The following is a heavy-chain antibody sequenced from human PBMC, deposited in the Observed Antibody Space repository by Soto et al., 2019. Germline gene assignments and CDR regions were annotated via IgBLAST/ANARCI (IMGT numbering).Heavy chain of an antibody. D-gene: IGHD3-10*01. Sequence: GASVKVSCKASGGTFSSYAISWVRQAPGQGLEWMGGIIPIFGTANYAQKFQGRVTITAAESTSTAYMELSSLRSEDTAVYYCARGRITMVRGAQGQGYYGMDVWGQGTTVTVS. CDR2: IIPIFGTA. CDR3: ARGRITMVRGAQGQGYYGMDV. J-gene: IGHJ6*02. CDR1: GGTFSSYA. V-gene: IGHV1-69*13.